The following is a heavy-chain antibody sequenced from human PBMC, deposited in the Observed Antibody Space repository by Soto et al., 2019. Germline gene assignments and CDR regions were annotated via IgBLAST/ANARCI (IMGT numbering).Heavy chain of an antibody. D-gene: IGHD6-19*01. CDR1: GGSISSSSYY. CDR2: IYYSGST. Sequence: PSETLSLTCTVAGGSISSSSYYWGWIRQPPGKGLEWIGSIYYSGSTYYNPSLKSRVTISVDTSKNQFSLKLSSVTAADTAVYYCVAIGSGWYLPPGWGQGTLVTVSS. J-gene: IGHJ4*02. V-gene: IGHV4-39*01. CDR3: VAIGSGWYLPPG.